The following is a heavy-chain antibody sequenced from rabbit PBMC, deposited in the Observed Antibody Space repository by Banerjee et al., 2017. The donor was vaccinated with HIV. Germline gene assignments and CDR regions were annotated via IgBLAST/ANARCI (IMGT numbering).Heavy chain of an antibody. D-gene: IGHD4-2*01. CDR1: GLDFSSSYW. CDR3: ASNYAGTDYWSTKLNL. J-gene: IGHJ3*01. CDR2: IYAGNSGST. Sequence: EESGGDLVQTEGCLTLTCKASGLDFSSSYWICWVGQAAGEGVKGIGGIYAGNSGSTNTASGAKGRFPITKTTTTTVTLKMTRLRAADTATYFCASNYAGTDYWSTKLNLWGQGTLVTVS. V-gene: IGHV1S45*01.